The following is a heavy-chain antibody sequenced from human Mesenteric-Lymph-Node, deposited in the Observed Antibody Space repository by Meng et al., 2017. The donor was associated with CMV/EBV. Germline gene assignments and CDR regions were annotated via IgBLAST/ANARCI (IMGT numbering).Heavy chain of an antibody. V-gene: IGHV3-9*01. CDR1: GFTFDDYA. Sequence: SLKISCAASGFTFDDYAMHWVRQAPGKGLEWVSGISWNSGSIGYADSVKGRFTISRDNAKNSLYLQMNSLRAEDTAVYYCARETSWGQGTMVTVSS. CDR3: ARETS. J-gene: IGHJ3*01. CDR2: ISWNSGSI.